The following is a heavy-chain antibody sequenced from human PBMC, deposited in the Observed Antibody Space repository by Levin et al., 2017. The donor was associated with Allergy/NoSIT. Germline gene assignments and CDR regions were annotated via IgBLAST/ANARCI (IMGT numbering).Heavy chain of an antibody. D-gene: IGHD4-17*01. V-gene: IGHV3-21*01. Sequence: GGSLRLSCAASGFPFTSYSMNWVRQAPGKGLEWVSSISPSSSHIYYADSMKGRFTISRDNAKNSLYLQMDSLRTEDTAVYYCARDRGFGDYDCYYWGQGTLVMVSS. CDR3: ARDRGFGDYDCYY. J-gene: IGHJ4*02. CDR1: GFPFTSYS. CDR2: ISPSSSHI.